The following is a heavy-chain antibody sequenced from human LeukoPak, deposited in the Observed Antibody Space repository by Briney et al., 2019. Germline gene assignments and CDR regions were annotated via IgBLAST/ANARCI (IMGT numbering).Heavy chain of an antibody. Sequence: GGSLRLSCAASGFTFSSYAMHWVRQAPGKGLEWVSVMYSGGSTFYADTVKGRFTISRDNSKNTLNLQMNSLRAEDTAIYYCALHINGDYESRFDPWGQGTLVTVSS. V-gene: IGHV3-53*01. CDR2: MYSGGST. D-gene: IGHD4-17*01. CDR1: GFTFSSYA. CDR3: ALHINGDYESRFDP. J-gene: IGHJ5*02.